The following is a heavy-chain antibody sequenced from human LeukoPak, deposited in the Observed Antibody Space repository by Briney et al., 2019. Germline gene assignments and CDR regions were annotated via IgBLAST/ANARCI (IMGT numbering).Heavy chain of an antibody. CDR2: IKQDGSEK. V-gene: IGHV3-7*01. Sequence: GGSLRLSCAASGSTFSGYWMSWVRQAPGKGLEWVANIKQDGSEKYYVDSVKGRFTISRDNAKNSLYLQMNSLRAEDTAVYYCARDLRGSYWGQGTLVTVSS. D-gene: IGHD5-12*01. J-gene: IGHJ4*02. CDR3: ARDLRGSY. CDR1: GSTFSGYW.